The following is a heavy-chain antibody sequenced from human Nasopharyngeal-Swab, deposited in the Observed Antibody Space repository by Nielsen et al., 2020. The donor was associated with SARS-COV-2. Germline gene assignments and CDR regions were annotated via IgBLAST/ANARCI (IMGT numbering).Heavy chain of an antibody. Sequence: WVRQAPGQGLEWMGWMNPNSGNTGYAQKFQGRVTMTRNTSISTAYMELSSLRSEDTAVYYYARGHRGYSGYDYYYYYMDVWGKGTTVTVSS. J-gene: IGHJ6*03. CDR3: ARGHRGYSGYDYYYYYMDV. CDR2: MNPNSGNT. D-gene: IGHD5-12*01. V-gene: IGHV1-8*01.